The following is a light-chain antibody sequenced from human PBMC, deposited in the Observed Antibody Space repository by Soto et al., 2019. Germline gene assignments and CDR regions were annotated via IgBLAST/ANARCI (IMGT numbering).Light chain of an antibody. Sequence: QSVLTQPPSASGTPGQRVTISCSGGNSNIGTNYVYWYQQLPGTAPKLLIYRSSERPSGVPDRFSASKSGTSGSLAISGLRSEDEADYFCAAWDASLSGHWVFGGGTQLTV. CDR3: AAWDASLSGHWV. J-gene: IGLJ3*02. CDR1: NSNIGTNY. V-gene: IGLV1-47*01. CDR2: RSS.